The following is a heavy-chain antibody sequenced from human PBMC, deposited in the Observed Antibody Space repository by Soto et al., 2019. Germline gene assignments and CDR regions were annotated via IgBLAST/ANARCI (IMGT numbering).Heavy chain of an antibody. Sequence: ASVKVSCKASGYTFTSYYMHWVRQAPGQGLEWMGIINPSGGSTSYAQKFQGRVTMTRDTSTSTVYMELSSLRSEDTAVYYCARESGLLEWLSPYYYYYGMDVWGQGPTVTVSS. J-gene: IGHJ6*02. CDR2: INPSGGST. CDR3: ARESGLLEWLSPYYYYYGMDV. CDR1: GYTFTSYY. D-gene: IGHD3-3*01. V-gene: IGHV1-46*01.